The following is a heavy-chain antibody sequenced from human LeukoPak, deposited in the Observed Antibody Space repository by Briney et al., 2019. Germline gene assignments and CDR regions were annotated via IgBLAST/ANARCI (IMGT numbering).Heavy chain of an antibody. J-gene: IGHJ3*02. CDR1: GFTFGSYA. V-gene: IGHV3-48*04. CDR3: ARAISGSYFVSHAFDI. D-gene: IGHD1-26*01. CDR2: ISSSSSTI. Sequence: GGSLRLSCAASGFTFGSYAMTWVRQAPGKGLEWVSYISSSSSTIYYADSVKGRFTISRDNAKNSLYLQMNSLRAEDTAVYYCARAISGSYFVSHAFDIWGQGTMVTVSS.